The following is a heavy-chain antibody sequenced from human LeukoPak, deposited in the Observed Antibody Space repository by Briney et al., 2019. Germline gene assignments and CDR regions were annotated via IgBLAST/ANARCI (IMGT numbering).Heavy chain of an antibody. CDR2: TYYRSKWYN. J-gene: IGHJ4*02. Sequence: SQTLSLPCFISGDIESILSTIGKWIRQSPSRGLEWLGRTYYRSKWYNNYAVSVESRITINPDTSKNQFSLQLNSVTPEDTAMDYCSLPESSLYNRGRGQGTLVTVSS. V-gene: IGHV6-1*01. CDR3: SLPESSLYNRG. CDR1: GDIESILSTI. D-gene: IGHD1-1*01.